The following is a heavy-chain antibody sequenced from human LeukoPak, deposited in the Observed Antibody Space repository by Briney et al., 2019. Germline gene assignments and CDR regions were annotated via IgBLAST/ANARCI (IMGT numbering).Heavy chain of an antibody. CDR1: GYTSTSYD. Sequence: ASVKVSCKASGYTSTSYDINWVRQATGQGLEWMGWMNPNSGNTGYAQKFQGRVTMTRNTSISTAYMELSSLRSEDTAVYYCARDYSSGWYSWFDPWGQGTLVTVSS. D-gene: IGHD6-19*01. CDR3: ARDYSSGWYSWFDP. V-gene: IGHV1-8*01. J-gene: IGHJ5*02. CDR2: MNPNSGNT.